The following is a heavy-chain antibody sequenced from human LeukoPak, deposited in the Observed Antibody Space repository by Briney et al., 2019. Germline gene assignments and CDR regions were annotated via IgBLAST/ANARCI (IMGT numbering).Heavy chain of an antibody. J-gene: IGHJ5*02. V-gene: IGHV3-30*03. CDR1: GFTFSSYG. CDR3: SRVQRAAAAIPGGSDNWFDP. Sequence: GGSLRLSCAASGFTFSSYGMHWVRQAPGKGLEWVAVISYDGSNKYYADSVKGRFTISRDNAKNTLYLQVNSLRAEDTAVYYCSRVQRAAAAIPGGSDNWFDPWGQGTLVTVSS. CDR2: ISYDGSNK. D-gene: IGHD6-13*01.